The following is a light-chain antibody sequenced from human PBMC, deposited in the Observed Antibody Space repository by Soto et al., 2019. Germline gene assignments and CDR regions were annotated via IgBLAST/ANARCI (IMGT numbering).Light chain of an antibody. CDR3: QSYDRSLSGSI. J-gene: IGLJ2*01. V-gene: IGLV1-40*01. CDR1: SSNIGAGYD. Sequence: QSVLTQPPSVSGAPGQRVTLSCTGSSSNIGAGYDVHWYQQFPGTSPKLLIFGSSNRPSGVPDRFSGSKSGTSASLAITGVQAEDEADYYCQSYDRSLSGSIFGGGTKLTVL. CDR2: GSS.